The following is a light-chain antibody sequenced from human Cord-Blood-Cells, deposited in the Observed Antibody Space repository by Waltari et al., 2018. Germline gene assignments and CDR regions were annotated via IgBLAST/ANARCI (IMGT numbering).Light chain of an antibody. V-gene: IGLV2-14*01. CDR1: SSDVGGYHY. Sequence: QSALTQPASVSGSPGQSITISCTGTSSDVGGYHYVSWYQQHPGKAPKPMIYDVSNRPSGVSNRFSGSKSGNTASLTISGLQAEDEADYYCSSYTSSSTLVVFGGGTKLTVL. CDR2: DVS. J-gene: IGLJ2*01. CDR3: SSYTSSSTLVV.